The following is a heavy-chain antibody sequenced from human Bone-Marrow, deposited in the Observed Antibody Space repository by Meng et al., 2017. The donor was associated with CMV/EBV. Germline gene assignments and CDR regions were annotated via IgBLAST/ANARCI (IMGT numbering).Heavy chain of an antibody. Sequence: SETLSLTCAMYGGSFSGYYWSWIRQHPGKGLEWIGYIYYSGSTYYNPSLKSRVTISVDTSKNQFSLKLSSVTAADTAVYYCARETGGGYFDYWGQGTLVTVSS. CDR3: ARETGGGYFDY. CDR2: IYYSGST. V-gene: IGHV4-31*11. J-gene: IGHJ4*02. CDR1: GGSFSGYY. D-gene: IGHD3-9*01.